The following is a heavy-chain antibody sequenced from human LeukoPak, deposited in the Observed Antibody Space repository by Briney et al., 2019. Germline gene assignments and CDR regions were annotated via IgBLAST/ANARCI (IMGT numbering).Heavy chain of an antibody. V-gene: IGHV4-34*01. CDR2: INHSGST. D-gene: IGHD6-19*01. CDR3: ARAGASSGWYRVFDY. Sequence: SETLSLTCAVYGGSFSGYYWSWIRQPPGKGLEWIGEINHSGSTNYNPSLMSRVTISVDTSKNQFSLKLSSVTAADTAVYYCARAGASSGWYRVFDYWGQGTLVTVSS. J-gene: IGHJ4*02. CDR1: GGSFSGYY.